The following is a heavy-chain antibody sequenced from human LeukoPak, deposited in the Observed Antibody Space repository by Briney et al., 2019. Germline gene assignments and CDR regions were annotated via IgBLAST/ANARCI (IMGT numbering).Heavy chain of an antibody. CDR1: GFTFSSYA. V-gene: IGHV3-23*01. CDR2: ITGSGGST. Sequence: GGSLRLSCAASGFTFSSYAMSWVRQAPGKGLEWVSAITGSGGSTYYADSVRGRFTISRDSAKNSLYLQMSSLRAEDTAVYYCARAGAAGDYQYYYYGMDVWGQGTTVTVSS. J-gene: IGHJ6*02. D-gene: IGHD4-17*01. CDR3: ARAGAAGDYQYYYYGMDV.